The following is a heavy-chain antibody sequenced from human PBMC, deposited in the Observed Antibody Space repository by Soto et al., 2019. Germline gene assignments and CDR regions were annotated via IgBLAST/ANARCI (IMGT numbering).Heavy chain of an antibody. V-gene: IGHV4-59*08. D-gene: IGHD2-15*01. CDR3: ARHVGYYSQGEWFDP. CDR2: IYYSGST. J-gene: IGHJ5*02. CDR1: GGSISSYY. Sequence: QVQLQESGPGLVKPSETLSLTCTVSGGSISSYYWSWIRQPPGKGLEWIGYIYYSGSTKYNPSLKSGVTISVDTSKNQFSLKLSSVTAADTAVYYCARHVGYYSQGEWFDPWGQGTLVTVSS.